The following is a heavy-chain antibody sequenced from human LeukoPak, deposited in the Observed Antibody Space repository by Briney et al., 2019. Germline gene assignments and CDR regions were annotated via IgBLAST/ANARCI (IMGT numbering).Heavy chain of an antibody. CDR1: GGSFSGYY. J-gene: IGHJ4*02. D-gene: IGHD3-10*01. CDR3: ARGPVRVAVY. V-gene: IGHV4-34*01. CDR2: INHSGST. Sequence: PSETLSLTCAVYGGSFSGYYWSWIRQPPGKGLEWIGEINHSGSTNYNPSLKSRVTISVGTSKNQFSLKLSSVTAADTAVYYCARGPVRVAVYWGQGTLVTVSS.